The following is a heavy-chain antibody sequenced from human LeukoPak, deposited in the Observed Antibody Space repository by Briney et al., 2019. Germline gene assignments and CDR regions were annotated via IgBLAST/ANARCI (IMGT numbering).Heavy chain of an antibody. Sequence: PGGSLRLSCAASGFTFSSYGMHWVRQAPGKGLEWVAVISYDGSNKYYADSVKGRLTISRDNSKNTLYLQMNSLRAEDTAVYYCAKSATVTPYGMDVWGQGTTVTVSS. D-gene: IGHD4-17*01. V-gene: IGHV3-30*18. J-gene: IGHJ6*02. CDR3: AKSATVTPYGMDV. CDR1: GFTFSSYG. CDR2: ISYDGSNK.